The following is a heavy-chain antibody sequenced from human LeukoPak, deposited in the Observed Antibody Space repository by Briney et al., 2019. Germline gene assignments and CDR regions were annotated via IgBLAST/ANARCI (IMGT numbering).Heavy chain of an antibody. D-gene: IGHD3-9*01. CDR1: GGSISSGDYY. J-gene: IGHJ3*02. V-gene: IGHV4-30-4*01. Sequence: SETLSLTCTVSGGSISSGDYYWSWIRQPPGKGLEWIGYIYYSGSTYYNPSLKSRVTISVDTSKNQFSLKLSSVTAADTAVYYCARAMALTGYYYDAFDIWGQGTMVTVSS. CDR2: IYYSGST. CDR3: ARAMALTGYYYDAFDI.